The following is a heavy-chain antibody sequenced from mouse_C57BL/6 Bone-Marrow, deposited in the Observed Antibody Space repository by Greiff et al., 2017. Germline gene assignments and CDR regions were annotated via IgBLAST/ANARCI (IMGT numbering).Heavy chain of an antibody. CDR3: ARRELPTVVPDFDY. D-gene: IGHD1-1*01. CDR1: GYTFTSYW. V-gene: IGHV1-59*01. J-gene: IGHJ2*01. CDR2: IDPSDSYT. Sequence: VQLQQSGPELVKPGASVKLSCKASGYTFTSYWMHWVKQRPGQGLEWIGVIDPSDSYTNYNQKFKGKATLTVDTSSSTAYMQLSSLTSEDSAVYYCARRELPTVVPDFDYWGQGTTLTVSS.